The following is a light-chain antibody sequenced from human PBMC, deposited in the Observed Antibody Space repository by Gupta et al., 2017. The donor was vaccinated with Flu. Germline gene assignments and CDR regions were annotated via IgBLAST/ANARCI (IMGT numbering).Light chain of an antibody. CDR3: QSAESSGTSLE. Sequence: SSELPPPPSVSVSPGQTARITCSGDALPNQFAYWYQQKPGQAPVMVIYKDTERPSGIPERISASSSGTTVTLTISGVQAEDEADYYCQSAESSGTSLEFGGGTKLTVL. V-gene: IGLV3-25*02. CDR2: KDT. J-gene: IGLJ2*01. CDR1: ALPNQF.